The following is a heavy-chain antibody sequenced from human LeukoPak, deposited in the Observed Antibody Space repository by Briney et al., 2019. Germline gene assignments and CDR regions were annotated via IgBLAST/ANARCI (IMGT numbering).Heavy chain of an antibody. V-gene: IGHV3-30*01. J-gene: IGHJ4*02. CDR2: ISYDGSNK. CDR3: ARETYYFDF. Sequence: GGSLRLSCAASGFTFSRYAMHWVRQAPGKGLEWVAVISYDGSNKYYADSVKGRFTISRDNSKNTLYLQMNSLRAEDTAVYYCARETYYFDFWGQGTLVTVSS. CDR1: GFTFSRYA.